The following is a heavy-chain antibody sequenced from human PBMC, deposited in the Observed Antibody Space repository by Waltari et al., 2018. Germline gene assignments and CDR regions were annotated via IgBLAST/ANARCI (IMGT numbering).Heavy chain of an antibody. J-gene: IGHJ4*02. CDR1: GYTFTGYY. D-gene: IGHD5-12*01. V-gene: IGHV1-2*04. CDR2: INPNSVGT. CDR3: ARHSGYDYFDY. Sequence: QVQLVQSGAEVKKPGASVKVSCKASGYTFTGYYMHWVRQAPGQGLEWMGWINPNSVGTNYAQKFQGWVTMTRDTSISTAYMELSRLRSDDTAVYYCARHSGYDYFDYWGQGTLVTVSS.